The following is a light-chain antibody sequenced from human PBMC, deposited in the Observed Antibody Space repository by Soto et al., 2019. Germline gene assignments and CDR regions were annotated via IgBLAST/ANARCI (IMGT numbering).Light chain of an antibody. CDR2: SAS. CDR3: QQYGSSGT. Sequence: DIQLTQSQSSLSASVGDRVTITCRESQGISSYLNWYRQKAGKTPKLLIYSASILQSGVPSRFSGSGSGTDFTLTISRLEPEDFAVYYCQQYGSSGTFGQGTKVDIK. V-gene: IGKV1-27*01. J-gene: IGKJ1*01. CDR1: QGISSY.